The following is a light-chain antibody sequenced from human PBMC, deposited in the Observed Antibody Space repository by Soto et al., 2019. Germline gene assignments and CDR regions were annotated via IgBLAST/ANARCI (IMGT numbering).Light chain of an antibody. CDR1: SSNIGAGYD. CDR2: GNN. J-gene: IGLJ1*01. Sequence: QSVLTQPPSVSGAPGQRVTISCTRSSSNIGAGYDVHWYQQLPGTAPKLLLFGNNNRPSGVPDRFSGSKSATSASLAITGLQAEDEADYYCSSYAGNNNYVFGTGTKLTVL. CDR3: SSYAGNNNYV. V-gene: IGLV1-40*01.